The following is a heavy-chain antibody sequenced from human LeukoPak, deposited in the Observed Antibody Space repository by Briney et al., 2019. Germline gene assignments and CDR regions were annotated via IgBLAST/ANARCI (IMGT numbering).Heavy chain of an antibody. CDR3: VISKGPGLAAY. D-gene: IGHD6-13*01. J-gene: IGHJ4*02. CDR2: IKEDGSEK. Sequence: RGSLGLSCAASGFTFSSYWMSWVRQTPGKGLEWVANIKEDGSEKNYVDSVKGRFTISRDNAKNSLFLQMNSLRVEDTAVYYCVISKGPGLAAYWGQGTLVTVSS. CDR1: GFTFSSYW. V-gene: IGHV3-7*01.